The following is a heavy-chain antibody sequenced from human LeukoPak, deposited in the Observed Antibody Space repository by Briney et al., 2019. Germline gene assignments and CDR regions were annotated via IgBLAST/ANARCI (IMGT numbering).Heavy chain of an antibody. CDR1: GGSISSYY. Sequence: SETLSLTCTVSGGSISSYYWSWIRQPPGKGLEWIGYIYYSGSTNYNPSLKSRVTISVDTSKNQFSLKLSSVTAADTAVYYCARGRVGATPGNWFDPWGQGTLVTVSS. CDR3: ARGRVGATPGNWFDP. CDR2: IYYSGST. D-gene: IGHD1-26*01. J-gene: IGHJ5*02. V-gene: IGHV4-59*12.